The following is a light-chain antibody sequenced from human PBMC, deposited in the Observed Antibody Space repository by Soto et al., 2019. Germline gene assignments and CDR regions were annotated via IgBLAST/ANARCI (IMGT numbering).Light chain of an antibody. V-gene: IGKV3-15*01. CDR1: QSIGTT. CDR2: DAS. CDR3: HQYNTWPRT. Sequence: EIVMTQSPGTLSVSLGERVILSCRASQSIGTTVDWYQHKPGQAPRLLIYDASTRAAGVPARFRGSGSGTDSTLTISSLQSEDLGFYYCHQYNTWPRTFGQGTRVDIK. J-gene: IGKJ1*01.